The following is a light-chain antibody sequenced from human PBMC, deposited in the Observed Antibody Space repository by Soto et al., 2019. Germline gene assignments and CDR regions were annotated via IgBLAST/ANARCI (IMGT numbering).Light chain of an antibody. CDR1: QSISKY. CDR3: QQSYSDPLT. Sequence: DIQMTQSPSSLSASVGGRFAITCRASQSISKYLNWYEQKPGKAPKVLXYTASNLQSGVPSSFSGSGSGTDFTLTISSLPPEDFEIYYCQQSYSDPLTFGQGTKVDIK. CDR2: TAS. V-gene: IGKV1-39*01. J-gene: IGKJ1*01.